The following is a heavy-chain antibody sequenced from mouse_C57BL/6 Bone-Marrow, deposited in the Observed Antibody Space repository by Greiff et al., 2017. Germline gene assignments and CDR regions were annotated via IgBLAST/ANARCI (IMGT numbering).Heavy chain of an antibody. CDR2: IDPESGDT. D-gene: IGHD2-1*01. CDR3: TTGEYYGNYDWYFDV. J-gene: IGHJ1*03. Sequence: VQLQQSGAELVRPGASVKLSCTASGFNIKDDYMHWVKQRPEQGLEWIGWIDPESGDTEYAPKFQGKATITADTSSNTAYLQLSSLTSEDTAVYYCTTGEYYGNYDWYFDVWGTGTTVTVSA. CDR1: GFNIKDDY. V-gene: IGHV14-4*01.